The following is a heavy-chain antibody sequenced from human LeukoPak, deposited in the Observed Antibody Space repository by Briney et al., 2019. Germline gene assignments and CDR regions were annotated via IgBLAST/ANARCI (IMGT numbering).Heavy chain of an antibody. CDR2: ISGSGGST. CDR3: AREKNDIVLTSYYFDY. J-gene: IGHJ4*02. D-gene: IGHD5-12*01. Sequence: QPGGSLRLSCAASGFTLSSYAVSWVRQAPGKGLAWVSAISGSGGSTYYADSVKGRFTISRDNAKNTLYLQMNSLRAEDTAVYYCAREKNDIVLTSYYFDYWGQGTLVTVSS. CDR1: GFTLSSYA. V-gene: IGHV3-23*01.